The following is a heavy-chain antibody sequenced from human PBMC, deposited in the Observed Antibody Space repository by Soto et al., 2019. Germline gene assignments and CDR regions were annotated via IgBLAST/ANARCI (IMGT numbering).Heavy chain of an antibody. J-gene: IGHJ4*02. D-gene: IGHD2-15*01. V-gene: IGHV1-18*01. CDR3: ARDYCSGGSCYSYFRL. CDR1: GYTFTSYG. CDR2: ISAYNGNT. Sequence: ASVKVSCKASGYTFTSYGISWVRQAPGQGLEWMGWISAYNGNTNYAQKLQGRVTMTTDTSTSTAYMELRSLRSDDTAVYYCARDYCSGGSCYSYFRLWGQGTLVTVSS.